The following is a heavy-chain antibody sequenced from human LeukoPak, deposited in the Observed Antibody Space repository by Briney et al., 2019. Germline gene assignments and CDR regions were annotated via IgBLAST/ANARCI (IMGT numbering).Heavy chain of an antibody. CDR3: AKGVPAAISSAEYFQH. D-gene: IGHD2-2*01. CDR2: ISYDGSNK. CDR1: GFTFSSYG. J-gene: IGHJ1*01. Sequence: GRSLRLSCAASGFTFSSYGMHWVRQAPGKGLEWVAVISYDGSNKYYANSVKGRFTISRDNSKNTLYLQMNSLRAEDTAVYYCAKGVPAAISSAEYFQHWGQGTLVTVSS. V-gene: IGHV3-30*18.